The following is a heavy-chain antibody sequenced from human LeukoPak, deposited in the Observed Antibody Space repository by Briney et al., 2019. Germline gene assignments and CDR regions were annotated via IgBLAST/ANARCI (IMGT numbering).Heavy chain of an antibody. V-gene: IGHV3-21*04. Sequence: PGGSLRLSCAASGFTFSSYSMNWVRQAPGKGLEWVSSISSSSSYIYYADSVKGRVTVSRDNSKSTLYLQMNSLRAEDTAVYYCAKSSYYDSSGYYREYYFDYWGRGTLVTVSS. J-gene: IGHJ4*02. CDR3: AKSSYYDSSGYYREYYFDY. D-gene: IGHD3-22*01. CDR1: GFTFSSYS. CDR2: ISSSSSYI.